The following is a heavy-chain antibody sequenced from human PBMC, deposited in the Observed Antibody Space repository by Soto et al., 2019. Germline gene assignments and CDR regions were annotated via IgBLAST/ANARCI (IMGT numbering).Heavy chain of an antibody. CDR2: IKQDGSEI. D-gene: IGHD3-9*01. CDR3: AKLPQYDILTGYLNYFDY. V-gene: IGHV3-7*05. J-gene: IGHJ4*02. Sequence: GGSLRLSCAASGFTFISYWMSWVRQAPGKGLEWVANIKQDGSEIHYVDSVKGRFTISRDNSKNSLYLHMNSLRAEDTAVYYCAKLPQYDILTGYLNYFDYWGQGTLVTVSS. CDR1: GFTFISYW.